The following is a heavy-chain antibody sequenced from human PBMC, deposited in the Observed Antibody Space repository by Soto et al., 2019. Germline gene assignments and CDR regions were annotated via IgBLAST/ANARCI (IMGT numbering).Heavy chain of an antibody. J-gene: IGHJ6*02. Sequence: GGSLRLSCAASGFTFSSYGMHWVRQAPGKGLEWVAVISYDGSNKYYADSVKGRFTISRDNSKNTLYLQMNSLRAEDTAVYYCCNEEVSYYYYYYYGMDVWGQGTTVTVSS. CDR2: ISYDGSNK. CDR3: CNEEVSYYYYYYYGMDV. D-gene: IGHD1-26*01. V-gene: IGHV3-30*03. CDR1: GFTFSSYG.